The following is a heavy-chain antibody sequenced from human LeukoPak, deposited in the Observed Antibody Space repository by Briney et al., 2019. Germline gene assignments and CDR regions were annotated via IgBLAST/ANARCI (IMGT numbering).Heavy chain of an antibody. V-gene: IGHV3-7*01. CDR3: ARDLSGLGLVRGVTTYYFDY. CDR2: IKQDGSEK. Sequence: PGGSLRLSCAASGFTFSSYWMSRVRQAPGKGLEWVANIKQDGSEKYYVDSVKGRFTISRDNAKNSLYLQMNSLRAEDTAVYYCARDLSGLGLVRGVTTYYFDYWGQGTLVTVSS. CDR1: GFTFSSYW. J-gene: IGHJ4*02. D-gene: IGHD3-10*01.